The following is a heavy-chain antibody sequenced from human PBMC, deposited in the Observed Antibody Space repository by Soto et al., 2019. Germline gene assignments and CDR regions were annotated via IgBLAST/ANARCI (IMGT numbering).Heavy chain of an antibody. J-gene: IGHJ6*02. CDR2: IYHSGST. CDR1: GGSISSSNW. D-gene: IGHD2-2*01. V-gene: IGHV4-4*02. CDR3: ARSVWFYEVVVPAAQYYGMDV. Sequence: SQTLSLTCAVSGGSISSSNWWSWVRQPPGKGLEWFGEIYHSGSTNYNPSLKSRVTISVDKSKNQCSLKLSSVTAADTAVYYRARSVWFYEVVVPAAQYYGMDVWGQGTTVTVSS.